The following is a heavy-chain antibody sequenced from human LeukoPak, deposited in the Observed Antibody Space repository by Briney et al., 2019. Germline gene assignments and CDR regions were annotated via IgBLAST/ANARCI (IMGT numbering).Heavy chain of an antibody. CDR3: AKGMGAYCDGDCSSRTFDY. CDR1: GFTFSNYA. V-gene: IGHV3-23*01. D-gene: IGHD2-21*02. Sequence: PGGSLRLSCAPSGFTFSNYAMSWVRQVPGKGLELVSIISGSGGLTDYADSVRGRFTISTDNSKNTLYLQMSSLRAEDTAIYYCAKGMGAYCDGDCSSRTFDYWGQGTLVTVSS. J-gene: IGHJ4*02. CDR2: ISGSGGLT.